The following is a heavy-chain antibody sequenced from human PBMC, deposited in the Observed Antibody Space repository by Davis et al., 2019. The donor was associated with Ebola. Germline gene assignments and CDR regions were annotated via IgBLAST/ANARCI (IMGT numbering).Heavy chain of an antibody. V-gene: IGHV5-51*01. D-gene: IGHD3/OR15-3a*01. CDR1: EYSFTNYW. Sequence: GESLKISCKGSEYSFTNYWIAWVRQMPGKGLEWMGIIYPDDSDTRYSPSFQGQVTISADKSISTAYLQWNSLKASDTAMYYCARGLSLGRTFDVWGQGTMVTVSS. J-gene: IGHJ3*01. CDR2: IYPDDSDT. CDR3: ARGLSLGRTFDV.